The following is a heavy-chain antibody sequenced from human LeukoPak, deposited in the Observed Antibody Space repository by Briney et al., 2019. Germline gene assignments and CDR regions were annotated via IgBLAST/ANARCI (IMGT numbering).Heavy chain of an antibody. V-gene: IGHV3-30*02. CDR2: IRYDGSNK. CDR3: ARDLGGSGAFDI. Sequence: GGSLRLSCAASGFTFSSYGMHWVRQAPGKGLEWVAFIRYDGSNKYYADSVKGRFTISRDNAKNSLYLQMNSLRAEDTAVYYCARDLGGSGAFDIWGQGTMVTVSS. D-gene: IGHD2-15*01. CDR1: GFTFSSYG. J-gene: IGHJ3*02.